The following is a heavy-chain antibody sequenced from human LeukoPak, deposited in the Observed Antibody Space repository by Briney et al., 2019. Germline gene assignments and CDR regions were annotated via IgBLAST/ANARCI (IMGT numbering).Heavy chain of an antibody. CDR2: INPNSGGT. CDR1: GYTFTSYY. V-gene: IGHV1-2*02. CDR3: ARSPDYDLFRFDY. D-gene: IGHD3-9*01. J-gene: IGHJ4*02. Sequence: ASVKVSCKASGYTFTSYYMHWVRQAPGQGLEWMGWINPNSGGTNYAQKFQGRVTMTRDESTSTAYMELSSLRSEDTAVYYCARSPDYDLFRFDYWGQGTLVTVSS.